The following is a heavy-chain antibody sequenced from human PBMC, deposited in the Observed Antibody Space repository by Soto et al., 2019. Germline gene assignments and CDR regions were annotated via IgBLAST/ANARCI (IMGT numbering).Heavy chain of an antibody. Sequence: SETLSLTCTVSGGSISSYYWSWIRQHPGKGLERIGYIYYSGSTYYNPSLKSRVTISVVTSKNQFSLKLSSVSAADTAVYYCARGQNYDILTGYSYGMDVWGQGTTVTVSS. J-gene: IGHJ6*02. V-gene: IGHV4-59*06. CDR3: ARGQNYDILTGYSYGMDV. CDR1: GGSISSYY. D-gene: IGHD3-9*01. CDR2: IYYSGST.